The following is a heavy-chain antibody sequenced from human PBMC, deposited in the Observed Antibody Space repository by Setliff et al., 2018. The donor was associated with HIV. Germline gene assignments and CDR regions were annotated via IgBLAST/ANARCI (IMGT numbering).Heavy chain of an antibody. Sequence: SGPTLVNPTQTLTLTCTFSGFSLSTSGMCVSWIRQPPGKALEWLARIDWDDDKYYSTSLKTRLTISKDTSKNQVVLKMTNMDPVGTATYYCARMISYSPYFDYWGQGTLVTVSS. CDR3: ARMISYSPYFDY. J-gene: IGHJ4*02. CDR1: GFSLSTSGMC. D-gene: IGHD1-26*01. CDR2: IDWDDDK. V-gene: IGHV2-70*11.